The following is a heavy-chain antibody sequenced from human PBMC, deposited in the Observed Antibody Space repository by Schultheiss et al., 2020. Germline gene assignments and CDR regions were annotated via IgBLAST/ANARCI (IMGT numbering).Heavy chain of an antibody. Sequence: GGSLRLSCAASGFTFSSYAMHWVRQAPGKGLEWVAVISYDGSNKYYADSVKGRFTISRDNSKNTLYLQMNSLRAEDTAVYYCAREIGVTALFHPYFDYWGQGTLVTVSS. V-gene: IGHV3-30-3*01. CDR3: AREIGVTALFHPYFDY. D-gene: IGHD2-21*02. CDR1: GFTFSSYA. CDR2: ISYDGSNK. J-gene: IGHJ4*02.